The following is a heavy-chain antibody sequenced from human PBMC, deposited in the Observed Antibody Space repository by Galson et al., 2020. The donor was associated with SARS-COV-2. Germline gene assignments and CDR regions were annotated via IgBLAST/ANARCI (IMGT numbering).Heavy chain of an antibody. D-gene: IGHD2-2*01. CDR3: AREQYHLDY. CDR1: GFTFSSYE. CDR2: ISSSGSTI. J-gene: IGHJ4*02. Sequence: GGSLRLSCAASGFTFSSYEMNWVRQAPGKGLEWVSYISSSGSTIYYADSVKGRFTISRDNAKNSLYLQMNSLRAEDTAVYYCAREQYHLDYWGQGTLVTVPS. V-gene: IGHV3-48*03.